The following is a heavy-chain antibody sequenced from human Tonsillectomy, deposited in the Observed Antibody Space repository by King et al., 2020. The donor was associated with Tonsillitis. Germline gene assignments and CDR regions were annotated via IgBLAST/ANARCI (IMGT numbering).Heavy chain of an antibody. CDR2: IYHSGGS. J-gene: IGHJ4*02. D-gene: IGHD4-17*01. CDR1: GGSISSYY. Sequence: VQLQESGPGLVKSSETLSLTCTVSGGSISSYYWSWIRQTPGKGLEWIGFIYHSGGSNYNPSLKSRVTISPDTSKNQFSLNLTSVTAADTAVYYCARELGHYGDYPYFDYGGQGILVTVSS. V-gene: IGHV4-59*01. CDR3: ARELGHYGDYPYFDY.